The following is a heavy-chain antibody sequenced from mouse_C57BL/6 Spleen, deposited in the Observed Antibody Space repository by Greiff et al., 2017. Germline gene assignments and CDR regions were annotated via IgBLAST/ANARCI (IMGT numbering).Heavy chain of an antibody. J-gene: IGHJ4*01. Sequence: QVQLQQSGAELVKPGASVKLSCKASGYTFTSYWMHWVKQRPGQGLEWIGRIHPSGSDTNYNQKFKGKATLTVDKSSSTAYMQLSSLTSEDSAFYDCAIQFYPMDYWGQGTSVTVSS. CDR3: AIQFYPMDY. CDR2: IHPSGSDT. CDR1: GYTFTSYW. V-gene: IGHV1-74*01.